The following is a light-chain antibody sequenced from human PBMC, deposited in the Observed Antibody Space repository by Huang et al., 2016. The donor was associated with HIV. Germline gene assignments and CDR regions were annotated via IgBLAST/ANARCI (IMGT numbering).Light chain of an antibody. CDR2: AAS. CDR1: QDISNY. CDR3: QHYKTYPLT. V-gene: IGKV1-16*01. Sequence: DIQMTQSPSSLSASVGDRVTITCRASQDISNYLVWFQQKPGKAPKALIYAASTLQPGVPSRFSGRGSETDFTLTINSLQPEDFATYYCQHYKTYPLTFGQGTKLEIK. J-gene: IGKJ2*01.